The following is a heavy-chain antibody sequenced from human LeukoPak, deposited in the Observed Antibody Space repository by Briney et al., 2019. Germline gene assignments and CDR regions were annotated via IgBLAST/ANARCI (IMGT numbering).Heavy chain of an antibody. CDR2: IIPIFGTA. D-gene: IGHD6-19*01. CDR1: GYTLTELS. V-gene: IGHV1-69*13. J-gene: IGHJ6*03. CDR3: ARMYSSGWYLGPYYYYYMDV. Sequence: GASVKVSCKVSGYTLTELSMHWVRQAPGKGLEWMGGIIPIFGTANYAQKFQGRVTITADESTSTAYMELSSLRSEDTAVYYCARMYSSGWYLGPYYYYYMDVWGKGTTVTISS.